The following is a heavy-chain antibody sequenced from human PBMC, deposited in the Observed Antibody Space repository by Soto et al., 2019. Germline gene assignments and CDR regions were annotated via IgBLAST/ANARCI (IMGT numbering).Heavy chain of an antibody. CDR1: GFTVSSNY. D-gene: IGHD1-1*01. Sequence: EVQLVESGGGVVQPGGSLRLSCAASGFTVSSNYMTWVRQAPGKGLEWVSVIYSSGGTSYAESVKGRFTISRDTAKNTLYLQMNSLRGDDTAVYYCAKGGNEQNDYWGQGTLVTVSS. CDR3: AKGGNEQNDY. V-gene: IGHV3-66*01. J-gene: IGHJ4*02. CDR2: IYSSGGT.